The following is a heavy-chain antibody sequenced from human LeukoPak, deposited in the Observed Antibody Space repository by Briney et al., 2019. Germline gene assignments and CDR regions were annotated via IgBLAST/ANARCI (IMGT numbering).Heavy chain of an antibody. Sequence: ASVKVSCKAFGYTFTGYYMHWVRQAPGQGLEWMGWINPNRGGTNYAQKFQGRDTITRDTSISTAYMELSRLRSDDTAVYYCARDLYGDWYYYYYYMDVWGKGTTATVSS. D-gene: IGHD4-17*01. V-gene: IGHV1-2*02. J-gene: IGHJ6*03. CDR1: GYTFTGYY. CDR2: INPNRGGT. CDR3: ARDLYGDWYYYYYYMDV.